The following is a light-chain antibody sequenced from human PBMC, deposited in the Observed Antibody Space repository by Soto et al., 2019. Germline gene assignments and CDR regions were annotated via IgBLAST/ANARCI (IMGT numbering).Light chain of an antibody. Sequence: QSVLTQPPSVSGAPGQRVTISCTGNSSNIGAGFDVHWYQQLPGTAPKLLIYDNSNRPSGVPDRFSGSKSGTSASLAITGLQAEDGTDYYCGSWDTSLSAMVFGGGTKVTVL. V-gene: IGLV1-40*01. CDR3: GSWDTSLSAMV. J-gene: IGLJ2*01. CDR1: SSNIGAGFD. CDR2: DNS.